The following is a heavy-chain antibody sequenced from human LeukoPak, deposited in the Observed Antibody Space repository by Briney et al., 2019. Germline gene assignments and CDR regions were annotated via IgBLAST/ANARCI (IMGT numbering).Heavy chain of an antibody. Sequence: PGRSLRLSCAASGFTFDDYAMHWVRQAPGKGLEWVSGISWNSGSIGYADSVKGRFTISRDNAENSLYLQMNSLRAEDTALYYCAKADGAWGSGSHLDYWGQGTLVTVSS. CDR2: ISWNSGSI. CDR3: AKADGAWGSGSHLDY. V-gene: IGHV3-9*01. J-gene: IGHJ4*02. D-gene: IGHD3-10*01. CDR1: GFTFDDYA.